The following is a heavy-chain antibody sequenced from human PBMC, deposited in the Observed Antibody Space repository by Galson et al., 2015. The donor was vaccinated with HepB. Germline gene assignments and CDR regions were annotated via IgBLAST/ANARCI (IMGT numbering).Heavy chain of an antibody. V-gene: IGHV4-59*01. Sequence: SETLSLTCTVSGGSISSNYWSWIRQPPGKGLEWIGDIHYSGSTNYNPSLKSRVTISVDTSKNQFSLNLSSVTAADTAVYCCARTLREYSSSSAFDYWGQGTQVTVSS. CDR3: ARTLREYSSSSAFDY. CDR2: IHYSGST. CDR1: GGSISSNY. D-gene: IGHD6-6*01. J-gene: IGHJ4*02.